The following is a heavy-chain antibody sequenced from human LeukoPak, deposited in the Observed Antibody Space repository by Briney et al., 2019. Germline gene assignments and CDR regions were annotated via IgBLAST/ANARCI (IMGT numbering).Heavy chain of an antibody. CDR2: ISYDGSNK. J-gene: IGHJ4*02. Sequence: GGSLRLSCAASGFTFSSYAMHWVRQAPGKGLEWVAVISYDGSNKYYADSVKGRFTISRDNSKNTLYLQMNSLRAEDTAVYYCASEHSAPQLRGKTDYWGQGTLVTVSS. CDR1: GFTFSSYA. CDR3: ASEHSAPQLRGKTDY. V-gene: IGHV3-30-3*01. D-gene: IGHD1-7*01.